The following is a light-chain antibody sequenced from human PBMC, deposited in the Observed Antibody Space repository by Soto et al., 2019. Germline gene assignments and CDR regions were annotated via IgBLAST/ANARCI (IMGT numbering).Light chain of an antibody. J-gene: IGLJ2*01. CDR2: QDT. Sequence: SYELTQPPSMSVSPGQTASITCSGDKLGEKYVSWHQQKPGQSPVAVIYQDTKRPSGIPDRFSGSNSGNTATLTISGTQAMDEADYYCQAWDRNTMLFGGGTKLTVL. CDR3: QAWDRNTML. V-gene: IGLV3-1*01. CDR1: KLGEKY.